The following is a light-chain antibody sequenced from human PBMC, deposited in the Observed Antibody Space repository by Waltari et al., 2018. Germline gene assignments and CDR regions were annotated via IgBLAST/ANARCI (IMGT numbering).Light chain of an antibody. CDR3: CSYAGDSNFV. Sequence: QSALTQPASVSGSSVQSTPISRIGTSSDVGSYRFVSWYQQCPGKAPKLILYEVTKRPSGVSNRFSGSKSGNTASLTIAGLQADDEADYYCCSYAGDSNFVFGTGTKVTVL. J-gene: IGLJ1*01. V-gene: IGLV2-23*02. CDR1: SSDVGSYRF. CDR2: EVT.